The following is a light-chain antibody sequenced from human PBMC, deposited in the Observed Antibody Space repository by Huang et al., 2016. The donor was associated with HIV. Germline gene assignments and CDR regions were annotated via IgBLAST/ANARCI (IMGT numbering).Light chain of an antibody. V-gene: IGKV1-39*01. CDR1: QSISTY. CDR2: SAS. J-gene: IGKJ5*01. CDR3: QQSYSALSS. Sequence: IQMTQSPTSLSASVGDRVSIVCRASQSISTYLNWYQQKPGKAPKLLISSASSLHSGGPSRVSGSGSGTEFTLTIRGLQLDDFATYYCQQSYSALSSFGPGTRL.